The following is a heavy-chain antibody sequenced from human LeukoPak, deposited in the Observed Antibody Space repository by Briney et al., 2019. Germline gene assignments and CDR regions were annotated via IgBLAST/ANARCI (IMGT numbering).Heavy chain of an antibody. V-gene: IGHV4-34*01. D-gene: IGHD2-15*01. CDR2: INHSGST. CDR3: ARVGYCSGGSCYTIDY. CDR1: GGSFSGYY. J-gene: IGHJ4*02. Sequence: PSETLSLTCAVYGGSFSGYYWSWIRQPLGKGLEWIGEINHSGSTNYNPSLKSRVTISVDTSKNQFSLKLSSVTAADTAVYYCARVGYCSGGSCYTIDYWGQGTLVTVSS.